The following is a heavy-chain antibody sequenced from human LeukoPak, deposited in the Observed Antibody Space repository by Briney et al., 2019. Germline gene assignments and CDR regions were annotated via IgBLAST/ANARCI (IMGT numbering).Heavy chain of an antibody. CDR2: IKQDGSEK. Sequence: PGGCLRLSCAASGFTFSTYWMTWVRQAPGKGLEWVANIKQDGSEKYYVDSVKGRFTVSRDNAKNSVFLQMNSLRAEDTAVYYCVRDSSGGSYYFDYWGQGILVTVSS. CDR1: GFTFSTYW. CDR3: VRDSSGGSYYFDY. J-gene: IGHJ4*02. D-gene: IGHD1-26*01. V-gene: IGHV3-7*03.